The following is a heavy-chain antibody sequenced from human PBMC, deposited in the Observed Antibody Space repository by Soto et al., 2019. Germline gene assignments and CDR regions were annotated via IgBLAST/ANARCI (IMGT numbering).Heavy chain of an antibody. V-gene: IGHV4-34*01. D-gene: IGHD6-6*01. CDR1: GGSFSGYY. Sequence: SETLSLTCAVYGGSFSGYYWSWIRQPPGKGLEWIGEINHSGSTNYNPSLKSRVTISVDTSKNQFSLKLSSVTAADTAVYYCAREAARPDGNWFDPWGQGTLVTVSS. J-gene: IGHJ5*02. CDR3: AREAARPDGNWFDP. CDR2: INHSGST.